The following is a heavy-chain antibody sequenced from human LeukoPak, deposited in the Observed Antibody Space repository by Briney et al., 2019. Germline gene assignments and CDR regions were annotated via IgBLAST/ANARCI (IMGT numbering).Heavy chain of an antibody. CDR3: ARDRYNYGYEVDY. Sequence: GGSLRLSCAASGFTFSDYSFNWVRQAPGKGLEWVSSISSSSYIYYADSVKGRFTISRDNAKNSLYLQMNSLRAEDTAVYYCARDRYNYGYEVDYWGQGTLVTVSS. D-gene: IGHD5-18*01. CDR2: ISSSSYI. CDR1: GFTFSDYS. V-gene: IGHV3-21*01. J-gene: IGHJ4*02.